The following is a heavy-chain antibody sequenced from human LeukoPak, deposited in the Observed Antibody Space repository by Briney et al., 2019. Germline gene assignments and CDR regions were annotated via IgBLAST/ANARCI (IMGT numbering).Heavy chain of an antibody. CDR2: INPNSGGT. Sequence: ASVKVSCKASGYTFTGYYMHWGRQAPGQGLEWMGWINPNSGGTNYAQKFQGRVTMTRDTSISTAYMELSRLRSDDTAVYYCARAVEWLLYFDYWGQGTLVTVSS. D-gene: IGHD3-3*01. CDR1: GYTFTGYY. J-gene: IGHJ4*02. V-gene: IGHV1-2*02. CDR3: ARAVEWLLYFDY.